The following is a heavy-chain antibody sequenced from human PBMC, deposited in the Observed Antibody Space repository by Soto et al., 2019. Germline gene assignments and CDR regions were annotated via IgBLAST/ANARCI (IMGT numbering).Heavy chain of an antibody. CDR3: ARDRYSSSLFYYYYYGMDV. CDR1: GYTFTGYY. Sequence: QVQLVQSGAEVKKPGASVKVSCKASGYTFTGYYMHWVRQAPGQGLEWMGWINPNSGGTNYAQKLQGWVTMTRDTSISTAYMELSRLRSDDTAVYYCARDRYSSSLFYYYYYGMDVWGQGTTVTVSS. D-gene: IGHD6-6*01. J-gene: IGHJ6*02. CDR2: INPNSGGT. V-gene: IGHV1-2*04.